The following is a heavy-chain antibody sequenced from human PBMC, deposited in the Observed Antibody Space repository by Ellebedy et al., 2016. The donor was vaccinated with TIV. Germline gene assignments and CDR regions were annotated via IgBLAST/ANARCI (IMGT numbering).Heavy chain of an antibody. Sequence: SETLSLTCAVYGGSFSGYYWSWIRQPPGKGLEWIGEINHSGSTNYNPSLKSRVTISVGTSKNQFSLKLSSVTAADTAVYYCARDRRAYCSGGSCYWFDPWGQGTLVTVAS. CDR1: GGSFSGYY. V-gene: IGHV4-34*01. D-gene: IGHD2-15*01. CDR3: ARDRRAYCSGGSCYWFDP. CDR2: INHSGST. J-gene: IGHJ5*02.